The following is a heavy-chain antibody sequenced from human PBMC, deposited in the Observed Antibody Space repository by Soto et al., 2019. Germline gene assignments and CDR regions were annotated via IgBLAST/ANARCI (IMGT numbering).Heavy chain of an antibody. CDR2: ISYGGGTT. CDR3: AKDVSSVPYYFDY. J-gene: IGHJ4*02. CDR1: EFTFSNYA. Sequence: PGGSLRLSCAASEFTFSNYAMSWVRQAPGKGLEWVSAISYGGGTTYYADSVKGRFTISRDNSKNTLYLQMNSLRAEDTALYYCAKDVSSVPYYFDYWGQGALVTVSS. V-gene: IGHV3-23*01. D-gene: IGHD6-6*01.